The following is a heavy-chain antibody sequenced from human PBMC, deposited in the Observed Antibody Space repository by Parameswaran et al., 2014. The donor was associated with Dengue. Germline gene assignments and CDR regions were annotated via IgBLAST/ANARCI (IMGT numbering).Heavy chain of an antibody. D-gene: IGHD5-12*01. J-gene: IGHJ5*02. CDR3: ARTHSGYGSYNWFDP. Sequence: VRQMPGKGLEYMGIIYPGDSDIRYSPSFQGQVTISADKSISTAYLQWSSLKASDTAIYYCARTHSGYGSYNWFDPWGLGTLVTVSS. V-gene: IGHV5-51*01. CDR2: IYPGDSDI.